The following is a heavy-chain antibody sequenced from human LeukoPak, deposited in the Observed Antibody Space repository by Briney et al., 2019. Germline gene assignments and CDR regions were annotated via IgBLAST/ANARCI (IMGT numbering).Heavy chain of an antibody. V-gene: IGHV3-64*01. J-gene: IGHJ4*02. CDR3: ARANSSGYGGLDY. D-gene: IGHD3-22*01. Sequence: GGSLRLSCAASGFTFSSYAMHWVRQAPGKGLEYVSAISSNGGSTYYANSVKGRFTISRDNSKNTLYLQMGSVRAEDMAVYYCARANSSGYGGLDYWGQGTLVTVSS. CDR1: GFTFSSYA. CDR2: ISSNGGST.